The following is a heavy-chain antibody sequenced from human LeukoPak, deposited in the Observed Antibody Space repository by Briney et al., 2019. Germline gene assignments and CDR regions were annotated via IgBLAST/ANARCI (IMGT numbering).Heavy chain of an antibody. Sequence: PGGSLRLSCAASGFAFSSYWMHWVRQAPGKGLVWVSRISTDGSNTSYADSVKGRFTISRDNAENTLYLQMNSLRAEDTAVYYCARVGTGTTRDYWGQGTLVTVSS. CDR3: ARVGTGTTRDY. CDR1: GFAFSSYW. J-gene: IGHJ4*02. D-gene: IGHD1-14*01. CDR2: ISTDGSNT. V-gene: IGHV3-74*01.